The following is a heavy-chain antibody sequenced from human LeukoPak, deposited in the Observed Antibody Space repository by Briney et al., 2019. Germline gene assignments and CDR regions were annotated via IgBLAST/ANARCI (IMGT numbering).Heavy chain of an antibody. CDR3: ARGCTSSSCYDY. CDR2: RNEDGNKK. Sequence: GGSLRLSCTASGFTFRRYWMGWVRQAPGKGVEWVANRNEDGNKKYYVDSVKGRFTISRDNSKNSLYLQMNSLRVEDTAVYYCARGCTSSSCYDYWGQGTLVTVSS. J-gene: IGHJ4*02. V-gene: IGHV3-7*04. D-gene: IGHD2-2*01. CDR1: GFTFRRYW.